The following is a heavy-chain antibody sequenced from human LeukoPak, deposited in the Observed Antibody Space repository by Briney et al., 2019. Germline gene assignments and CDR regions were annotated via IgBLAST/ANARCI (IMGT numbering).Heavy chain of an antibody. J-gene: IGHJ4*02. D-gene: IGHD2-15*01. CDR3: ARESGGGESNYFDY. CDR1: GASISSYY. V-gene: IGHV4-59*01. Sequence: SETLSLTCTASGASISSYYWSWIRQPPGKGLEWIGYIYYSGSTNYNPSLKSRVTISVDTSKNQFSLKLSSVTAADTAVYYCARESGGGESNYFDYWGQGTLVTVSS. CDR2: IYYSGST.